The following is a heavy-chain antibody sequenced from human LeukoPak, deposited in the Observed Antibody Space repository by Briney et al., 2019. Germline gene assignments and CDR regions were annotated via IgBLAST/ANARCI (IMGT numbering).Heavy chain of an antibody. V-gene: IGHV3-21*01. CDR3: ASFRVEPYGMDV. CDR2: ISSSSSYI. CDR1: GFTFSSYS. J-gene: IGHJ6*02. Sequence: PGGSLRLSCAASGFTFSSYSINWVRQAPGKGLEWVSSISSSSSYIYYADSVKGRFTISGDNAKNSLYLQMNSLRAEDTAVYYCASFRVEPYGMDVWGQGTTVTVSS.